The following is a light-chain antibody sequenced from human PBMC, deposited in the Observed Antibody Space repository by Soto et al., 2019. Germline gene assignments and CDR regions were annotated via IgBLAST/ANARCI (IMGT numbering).Light chain of an antibody. CDR1: QYISKY. J-gene: IGKJ1*01. CDR3: QQYYNWRRT. Sequence: EIVMRQSPATLSVSPWERATLSCRASQYISKYLAWYQQRPGQAPRLLIYDASTRATGIPDRFSGSGSGTEFTLTINSLQPEDFAVYYCQQYYNWRRTFGQGTKVDIK. V-gene: IGKV3-15*01. CDR2: DAS.